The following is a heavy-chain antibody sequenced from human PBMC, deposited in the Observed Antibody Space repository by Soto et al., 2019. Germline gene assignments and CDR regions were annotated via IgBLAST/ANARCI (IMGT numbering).Heavy chain of an antibody. V-gene: IGHV2-70*04. CDR3: ARMRSDYDSSGLDY. CDR2: IDWDEDR. J-gene: IGHJ4*02. CDR1: GFSLSTSGMR. D-gene: IGHD3-22*01. Sequence: SGPTLVNPTETLTLTCTFSGFSLSTSGMRVSWIRQAPGKALEWLARIDWDEDRFYSTSLKTRLTISKDTSKNQVVLTMTKMDPVDTATYYCARMRSDYDSSGLDYWGQGIRVTVSS.